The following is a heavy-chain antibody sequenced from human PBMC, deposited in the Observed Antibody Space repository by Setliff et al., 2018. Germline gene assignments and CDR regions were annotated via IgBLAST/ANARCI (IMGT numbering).Heavy chain of an antibody. Sequence: SETLSLTCTVSGGSISSYYWSWIRQPPGKGLEWIGYIYYSGSTYYNPSLKSRVTISVDTSKNQFSLKLSSVTAADTAVYYCARDGARGDAFDIWGQGTMVTVSS. CDR1: GGSISSYY. V-gene: IGHV4-59*12. D-gene: IGHD3-10*01. J-gene: IGHJ3*02. CDR2: IYYSGST. CDR3: ARDGARGDAFDI.